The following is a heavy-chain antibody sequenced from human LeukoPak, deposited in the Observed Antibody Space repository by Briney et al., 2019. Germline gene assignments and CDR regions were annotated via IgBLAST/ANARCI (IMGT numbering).Heavy chain of an antibody. J-gene: IGHJ4*02. D-gene: IGHD4-17*01. CDR1: GFTFSSYA. Sequence: GALRLSCAASGFTFSSYAMHWVRQAPGKGLEYVSAISSNGGSTYYANSVKGRFTISRDNSKNTLYLQMGSLRAEDMAVYYCARGVGGSYGDYVNYFDYWGQGTLVTVSS. CDR3: ARGVGGSYGDYVNYFDY. V-gene: IGHV3-64*01. CDR2: ISSNGGST.